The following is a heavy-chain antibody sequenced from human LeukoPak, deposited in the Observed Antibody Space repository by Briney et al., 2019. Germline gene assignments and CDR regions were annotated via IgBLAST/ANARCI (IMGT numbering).Heavy chain of an antibody. V-gene: IGHV3-9*01. D-gene: IGHD2-2*01. CDR3: AKGRDKYQLLSKNWFDP. CDR1: GFTFYDYA. J-gene: IGHJ5*02. CDR2: ISWNSGSI. Sequence: SGGSLRLSCAAPGFTFYDYAMHSGRQAPGKGLEWVSGISWNSGSIGYADSVKGRFTISRDNAKNSLYLQMNSLRAEDTALYYCAKGRDKYQLLSKNWFDPWGQGTLVTVSS.